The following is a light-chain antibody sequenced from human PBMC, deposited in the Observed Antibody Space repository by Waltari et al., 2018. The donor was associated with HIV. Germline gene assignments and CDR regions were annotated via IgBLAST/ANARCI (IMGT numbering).Light chain of an antibody. CDR3: QHSDNFPLT. J-gene: IGKJ4*01. Sequence: DIQMTQSPSSLSASAGDRVTITCQASQDISNYLNWYQQKPGKAPKLLIFDASNLETGVPPRFSGSGSGTDFTFTFSDLQPEDIATYYCQHSDNFPLTFGGGTKVESK. V-gene: IGKV1-33*01. CDR2: DAS. CDR1: QDISNY.